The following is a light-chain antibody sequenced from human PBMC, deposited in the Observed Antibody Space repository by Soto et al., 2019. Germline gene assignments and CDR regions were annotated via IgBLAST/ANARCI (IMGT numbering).Light chain of an antibody. CDR1: QSVSSDY. CDR3: QQYGSSPT. CDR2: GAS. J-gene: IGKJ1*01. V-gene: IGKV3-20*01. Sequence: EIVLTQSPGTLSLSPGEGATLSCRASQSVSSDYLAWYQQKPGQAPRLLIYGASSRATGIPDRFSGSGSGRDFTLTISRLEPEDFAVYWCQQYGSSPTFGQGTKVEIK.